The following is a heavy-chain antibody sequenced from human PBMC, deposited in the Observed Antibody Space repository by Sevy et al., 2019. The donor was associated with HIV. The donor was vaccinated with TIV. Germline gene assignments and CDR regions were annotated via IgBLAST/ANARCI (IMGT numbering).Heavy chain of an antibody. J-gene: IGHJ4*02. Sequence: GGSLRLSCAASGFTFNKCDMHWVRQPTGKGLEWLSGIGVRGDTHYPGAVKGRFTISRENAKNSLYLQMDDLRAGDTAVYYCATEGTGEQRAGFDFWGQGTLVTVSS. V-gene: IGHV3-13*01. CDR3: ATEGTGEQRAGFDF. CDR2: IGVRGDT. D-gene: IGHD7-27*01. CDR1: GFTFNKCD.